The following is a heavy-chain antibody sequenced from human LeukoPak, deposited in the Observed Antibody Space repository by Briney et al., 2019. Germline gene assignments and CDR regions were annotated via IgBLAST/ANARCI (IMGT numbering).Heavy chain of an antibody. J-gene: IGHJ4*02. V-gene: IGHV3-23*01. CDR2: ISGSGGST. CDR3: AKWLGDIVVVPAAGIDY. CDR1: GFTFSSYA. Sequence: VGSLRLSCAASGFTFSSYAMCWVRQAPGKGLEWVSAISGSGGSTYYADSVKGRFTISRDNSKNTLYLQMNSLRAADTDLYYCAKWLGDIVVVPAAGIDYWGQGTLVTVSS. D-gene: IGHD2-2*01.